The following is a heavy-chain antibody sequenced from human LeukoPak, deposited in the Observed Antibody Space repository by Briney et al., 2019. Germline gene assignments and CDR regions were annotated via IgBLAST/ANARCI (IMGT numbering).Heavy chain of an antibody. V-gene: IGHV4-30-2*03. Sequence: SETLSLTCAVSGGSISSGGYSWSWIRQPPGKGLEWIGYIYHSGSTYYNPSLKSRVTISVDTSKNQFSLKLSSVTAADTAVYYCARHEGVVPAAGWFDPWGQGTLVTVSS. J-gene: IGHJ5*02. CDR3: ARHEGVVPAAGWFDP. CDR2: IYHSGST. D-gene: IGHD2-2*01. CDR1: GGSISSGGYS.